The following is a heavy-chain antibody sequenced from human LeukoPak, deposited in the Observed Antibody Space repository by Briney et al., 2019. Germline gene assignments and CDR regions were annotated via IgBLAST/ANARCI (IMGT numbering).Heavy chain of an antibody. CDR2: ISWNSGSI. V-gene: IGHV3-9*01. J-gene: IGHJ4*02. CDR3: AKDIWRYYDSSGYLDY. Sequence: GGSLRLSCAASGFTFDDYAMHWVRQAPGKGLEWVSGISWNSGSIGYADSVKGRFAISRDNAKNSLYLQMNSLRAEDTALYYCAKDIWRYYDSSGYLDYWGQGTLVTVSS. D-gene: IGHD3-22*01. CDR1: GFTFDDYA.